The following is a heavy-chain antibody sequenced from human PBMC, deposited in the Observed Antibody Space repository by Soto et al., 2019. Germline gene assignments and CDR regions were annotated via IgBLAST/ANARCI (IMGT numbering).Heavy chain of an antibody. J-gene: IGHJ4*02. D-gene: IGHD4-17*01. CDR1: GYTFTSYG. CDR2: ISAYNGNT. Sequence: QVQLVQSGAEVTPPPPPLPPPCQPPGYTFTSYGISWVRQAPGQGLEWMGWISAYNGNTNYAQKLQGRVTMTTDTSTSTAYMELRSLRSDDTAVYYCARDLHGDPYYWGQGTLVTVSS. V-gene: IGHV1-18*04. CDR3: ARDLHGDPYY.